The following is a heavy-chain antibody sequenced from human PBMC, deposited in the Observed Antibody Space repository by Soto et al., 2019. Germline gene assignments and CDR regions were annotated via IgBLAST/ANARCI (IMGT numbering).Heavy chain of an antibody. Sequence: ASVKVSCKASGYTFTSYGISWVRQAPGQGLEWMGWISAYNGNTNYAQKLQGRVTMTTDTSTSTAYMELRSLRSDDTAVYYCARERRQQLVEYYYYYYYMDVWGKGTTVTVSS. J-gene: IGHJ6*03. V-gene: IGHV1-18*01. D-gene: IGHD6-13*01. CDR3: ARERRQQLVEYYYYYYYMDV. CDR2: ISAYNGNT. CDR1: GYTFTSYG.